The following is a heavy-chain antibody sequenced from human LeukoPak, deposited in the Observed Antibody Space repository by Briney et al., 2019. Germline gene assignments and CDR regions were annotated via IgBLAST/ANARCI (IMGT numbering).Heavy chain of an antibody. CDR2: IYYSGST. V-gene: IGHV4-59*01. CDR1: GGSISSYY. D-gene: IGHD5-18*01. J-gene: IGHJ4*02. CDR3: ARGSGYSYGPHDY. Sequence: SETLSLTCTVSGGSISSYYWSWIRQPPGKGLEWIGYIYYSGSTNYNPSLKSRVTISVDTSKSQFSLKLSSVTAADTAVYYCARGSGYSYGPHDYWGQGTLVTVSS.